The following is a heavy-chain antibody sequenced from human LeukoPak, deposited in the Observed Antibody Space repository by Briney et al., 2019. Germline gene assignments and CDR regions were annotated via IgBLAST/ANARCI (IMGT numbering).Heavy chain of an antibody. J-gene: IGHJ4*02. Sequence: GALRLSCAASGFTFDDYGMSWVRQAPGKGLEWVSGINWNGGSTGYADSVKGRFTISRDNAKNSLYLQMNSLRAEDTALYYCARVGGYYYDSSGYYYDYWGQGTLVTASS. CDR1: GFTFDDYG. D-gene: IGHD3-22*01. CDR2: INWNGGST. V-gene: IGHV3-20*04. CDR3: ARVGGYYYDSSGYYYDY.